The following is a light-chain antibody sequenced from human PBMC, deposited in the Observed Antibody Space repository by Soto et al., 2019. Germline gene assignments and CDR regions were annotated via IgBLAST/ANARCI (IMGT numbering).Light chain of an antibody. CDR2: DAS. CDR3: QLYNSYST. CDR1: QSISSW. Sequence: DIQMTQSPSTLSASVGDRVIITCRASQSISSWLAWYQQKPGKAPKLLIYDASSLESGVSSTFSGSGSGTEFTLTIRSLQPDGFATYYCQLYNSYSTFGQGTKVEI. J-gene: IGKJ1*01. V-gene: IGKV1-5*01.